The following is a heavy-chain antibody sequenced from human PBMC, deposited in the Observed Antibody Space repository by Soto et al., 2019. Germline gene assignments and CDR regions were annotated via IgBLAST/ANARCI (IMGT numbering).Heavy chain of an antibody. Sequence: QVQLVESGGGLVKPGGSLRLSCAASGFTFSDYYISWIRQAPGKGLEWVSYISSSGSTIYYADSVKGRFTISRDNAKNSLYLQMNSLRADDTAVYYCARTMVRGVTTLQHYYYMDGWGKGTTVTVSS. CDR1: GFTFSDYY. J-gene: IGHJ6*03. CDR2: ISSSGSTI. V-gene: IGHV3-11*01. D-gene: IGHD3-10*01. CDR3: ARTMVRGVTTLQHYYYMDG.